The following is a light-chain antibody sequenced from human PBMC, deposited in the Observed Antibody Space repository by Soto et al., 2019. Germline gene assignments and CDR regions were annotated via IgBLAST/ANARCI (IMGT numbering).Light chain of an antibody. V-gene: IGKV1-6*01. Sequence: IQMTQCPSTLSGSVGDRVTITCRASQTISSWLAWYQQKPGKAPKVLIYGASNLQSGVPSRFSGSASGTDFTLTISSLQPEDFATYYCLQDYTYPWTFGQGTKVDIK. CDR3: LQDYTYPWT. CDR2: GAS. J-gene: IGKJ1*01. CDR1: QTISSW.